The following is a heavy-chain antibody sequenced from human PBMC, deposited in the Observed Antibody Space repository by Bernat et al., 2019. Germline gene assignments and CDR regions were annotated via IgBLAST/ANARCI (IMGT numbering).Heavy chain of an antibody. V-gene: IGHV3-23*01. D-gene: IGHD3-3*01. J-gene: IGHJ3*02. CDR2: ISGSGGST. CDR1: GFTFSSYA. Sequence: EVQLLESGGGLVQPGGSLRLSCAASGFTFSSYAMSWVRQAPGKGLEWVSAISGSGGSTYYADSVKGRFTISRDNSKNTLYLQMNSLRAEDTAVYYCAKDKGFWSGGANAFDIWGQGTMVTVSS. CDR3: AKDKGFWSGGANAFDI.